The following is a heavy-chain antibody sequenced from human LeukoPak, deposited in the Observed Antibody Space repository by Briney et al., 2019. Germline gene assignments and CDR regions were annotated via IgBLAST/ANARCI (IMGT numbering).Heavy chain of an antibody. CDR2: INPNSGGT. V-gene: IGHV1-2*04. CDR1: GYTFTGYY. Sequence: ASVKVSCKASGYTFTGYYMHWVRQAPGQGLEWMGWINPNSGGTNYAQKFQGWVTMTRDTSISTAYMELRSLRSDDTAVYYCARVGYYGSGSYYNRDYYYYGMDVWGQGTTVTVSS. CDR3: ARVGYYGSGSYYNRDYYYYGMDV. D-gene: IGHD3-10*01. J-gene: IGHJ6*02.